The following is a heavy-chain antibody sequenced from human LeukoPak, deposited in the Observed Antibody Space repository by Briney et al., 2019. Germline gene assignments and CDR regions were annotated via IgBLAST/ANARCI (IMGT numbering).Heavy chain of an antibody. CDR2: IRGSSNTI. Sequence: GGSLRLSCAASGFTLSSYSMNWVRQAPGKGLEWISYIRGSSNTIYYADSVKGRFTISRDSAKNSLYLQMNSLRDEDTAIYYCARWGYSSGYFDYWGQGTLVTVSS. D-gene: IGHD6-19*01. CDR1: GFTLSSYS. CDR3: ARWGYSSGYFDY. V-gene: IGHV3-48*02. J-gene: IGHJ4*02.